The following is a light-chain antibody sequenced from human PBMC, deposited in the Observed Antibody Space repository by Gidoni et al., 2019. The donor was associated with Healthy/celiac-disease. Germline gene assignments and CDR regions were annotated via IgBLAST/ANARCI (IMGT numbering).Light chain of an antibody. CDR2: DNN. V-gene: IGLV1-51*01. J-gene: IGLJ2*01. CDR1: SSNIGNNY. Sequence: QSVLTQRPSGSAPPGQKVTISCSGSSSNIGNNYVSWYQQLPGTAPKLLIYDNNKRPSGIPDRFSGSKSGTSATLGITGLQTGDEADYYCGTWDSSLSAVVFGGGTKLTVL. CDR3: GTWDSSLSAVV.